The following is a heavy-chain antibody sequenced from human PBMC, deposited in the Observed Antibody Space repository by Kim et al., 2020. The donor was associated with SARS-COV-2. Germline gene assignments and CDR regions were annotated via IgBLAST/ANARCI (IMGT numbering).Heavy chain of an antibody. CDR3: IQLSWGNDAFDI. Sequence: GGSLRLSCAASGFTFSSYAMSWVRQAPGKGLEWVSAISGSGGSTYYADSVKGRFTISRDNYKNTLYLQMNSLRAEDTAVYYCIQLSWGNDAFDIWGQGTMVTVSS. CDR2: ISGSGGST. D-gene: IGHD3-16*01. V-gene: IGHV3-23*01. CDR1: GFTFSSYA. J-gene: IGHJ3*02.